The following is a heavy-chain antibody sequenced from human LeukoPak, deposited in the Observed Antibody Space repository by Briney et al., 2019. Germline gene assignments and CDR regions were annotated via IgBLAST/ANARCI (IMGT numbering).Heavy chain of an antibody. Sequence: GASVKVSCKASGGTFSSYAISWVRQAPGQGLEWMGGIIPIFGTANYAQKFQGRVTITADESTSTAYMELSSLRSEDTAVYYCARFLNPEASSSWNGFDYRGQGTLVTVSS. D-gene: IGHD6-13*01. J-gene: IGHJ4*02. CDR1: GGTFSSYA. CDR3: ARFLNPEASSSWNGFDY. V-gene: IGHV1-69*13. CDR2: IIPIFGTA.